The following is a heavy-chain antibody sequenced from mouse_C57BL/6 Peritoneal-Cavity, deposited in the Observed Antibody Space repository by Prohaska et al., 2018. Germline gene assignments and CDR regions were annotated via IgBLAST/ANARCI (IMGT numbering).Heavy chain of an antibody. Sequence: KLSCKATGYTFTGYWIEWVKQRPRLCLEWIGKILPGSGSTNYNEKFKRKATFTADTSSNTAYMQLSSLTTEDSAIYYCARGTTVPDFDYWGQGTTLTVSS. V-gene: IGHV1-9*01. CDR3: ARGTTVPDFDY. CDR2: ILPGSGST. D-gene: IGHD1-1*01. CDR1: GYTFTGYW. J-gene: IGHJ2*01.